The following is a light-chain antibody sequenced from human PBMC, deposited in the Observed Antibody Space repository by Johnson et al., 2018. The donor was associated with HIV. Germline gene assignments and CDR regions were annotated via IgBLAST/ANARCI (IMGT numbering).Light chain of an antibody. J-gene: IGLJ1*01. Sequence: QSVLTQPPSASGTPGQRVTISCSGSSSNIGSNTVNWYQQLPGTAPKLLIYRNNQRPSGFPDRFSGSKSGTSASLAISRLQAEDEADYYCAAWDDSLNGLYVFGFATQFPVL. CDR3: AAWDDSLNGLYV. CDR2: RNN. V-gene: IGLV1-44*01. CDR1: SSNIGSNT.